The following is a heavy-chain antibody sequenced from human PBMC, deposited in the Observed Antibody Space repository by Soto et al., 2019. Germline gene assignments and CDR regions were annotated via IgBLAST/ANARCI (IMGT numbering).Heavy chain of an antibody. D-gene: IGHD5-12*01. V-gene: IGHV3-30*18. Sequence: PGGSLRLSCADSGFTFSSYGMHWVRQAPGKGLEWVAVISYDGSNKYYTDSVKGRFTISRDNSKNTLYLQMNSLRAEDTAVYYCAKDLIVATTPYYYYGMDVWGQGTTVPVSS. CDR2: ISYDGSNK. CDR3: AKDLIVATTPYYYYGMDV. J-gene: IGHJ6*02. CDR1: GFTFSSYG.